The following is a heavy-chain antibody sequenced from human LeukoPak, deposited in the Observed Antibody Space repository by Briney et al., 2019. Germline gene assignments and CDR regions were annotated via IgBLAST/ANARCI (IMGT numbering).Heavy chain of an antibody. CDR3: ARAAYDSSGYLTL. V-gene: IGHV3-33*01. J-gene: IGHJ4*02. D-gene: IGHD3-22*01. CDR1: GFTFSSYG. CDR2: IWYDGTNK. Sequence: QPGGSLRLSCAASGFTFSSYGMHWVRQAPGKGLEWVAVIWYDGTNKYYADSVKGRFTISRDNSKNTLYLQMNSLRAEDTAVYYCARAAYDSSGYLTLWGQGTLVTVPS.